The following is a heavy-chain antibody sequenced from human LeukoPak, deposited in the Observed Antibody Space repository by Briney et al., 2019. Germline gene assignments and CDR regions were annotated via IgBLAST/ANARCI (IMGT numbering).Heavy chain of an antibody. D-gene: IGHD5-24*01. Sequence: SETLSLTCAVYGGSFSGYYWSWIRQPPGKGLEWIGEINHSGSTNYNPSLKSRVTISVDTSKNQFSLKLSSVTAADTAVYYCASGRAGFDYWGQGTLVTVSS. CDR2: INHSGST. CDR1: GGSFSGYY. CDR3: ASGRAGFDY. J-gene: IGHJ4*02. V-gene: IGHV4-34*01.